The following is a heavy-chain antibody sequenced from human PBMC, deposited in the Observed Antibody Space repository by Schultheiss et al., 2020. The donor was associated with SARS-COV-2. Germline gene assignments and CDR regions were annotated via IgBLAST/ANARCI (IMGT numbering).Heavy chain of an antibody. CDR3: ARWDHYGGNSHLGFGY. CDR2: ISYDGSKK. V-gene: IGHV3-30*07. D-gene: IGHD4-23*01. CDR1: GFTFSSYA. Sequence: GGSLRLSCAASGFTFSSYAMHWVRQAPGKGLEWVTVISYDGSKKYYADSVKGRFTISRDNSKNTLYLQMNSLRAEDTAVYYCARWDHYGGNSHLGFGYWGQGTLVTVSS. J-gene: IGHJ4*02.